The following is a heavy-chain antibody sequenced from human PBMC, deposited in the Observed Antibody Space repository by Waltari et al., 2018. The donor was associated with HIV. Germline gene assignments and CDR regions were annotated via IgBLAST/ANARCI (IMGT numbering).Heavy chain of an antibody. CDR3: AHRPIFGYFEY. V-gene: IGHV2-5*01. CDR2: IYWYDDK. CDR1: GFPLTTSVVG. D-gene: IGHD3-3*01. J-gene: IGHJ4*02. Sequence: QITLKESGPTLVKPTQTLTLTCTFSGFPLTTSVVGVCWIRQPPGKALEWLALIYWYDDKRYSPTLRSRLTITKDTSKNQVVLKITNMDPVDRATYYCAHRPIFGYFEYWGQGTLVTVSS.